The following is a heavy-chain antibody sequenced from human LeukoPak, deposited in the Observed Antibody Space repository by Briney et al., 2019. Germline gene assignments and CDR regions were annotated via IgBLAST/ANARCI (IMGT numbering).Heavy chain of an antibody. V-gene: IGHV3-53*01. J-gene: IGHJ4*02. CDR3: ARRAGAYSHPYDY. D-gene: IGHD2-15*01. CDR1: GFTVSSNS. CDR2: IYSGTI. Sequence: GGSLRLSCTVSGFTVSSNSMSWVRQAPGKGLEWVSSIYSGTIHYSDSVKGRFTISRDNSKNTLYLQMNSLRAEDTAVYYCARRAGAYSHPYDYWGQGTPVTVSS.